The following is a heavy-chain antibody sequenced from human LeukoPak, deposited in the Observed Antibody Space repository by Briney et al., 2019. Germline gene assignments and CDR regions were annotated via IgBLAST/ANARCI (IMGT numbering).Heavy chain of an antibody. D-gene: IGHD3-10*02. CDR1: GFTFSSYG. J-gene: IGHJ6*04. CDR2: ISGSLSST. CDR3: AELGITMIGGV. Sequence: PGGSLRLSCAASGFTFSSYGMSWVRQAPGKGLEWVSTISGSLSSTYYADSVKGRFTIPRDNAKNSLYLQMNSLRAEDTAVYYCAELGITMIGGVWGKGTTVTISS. V-gene: IGHV3-23*01.